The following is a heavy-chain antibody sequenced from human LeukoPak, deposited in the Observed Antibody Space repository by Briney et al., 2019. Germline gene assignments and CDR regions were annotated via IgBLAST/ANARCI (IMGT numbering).Heavy chain of an antibody. CDR1: GFTFSSYA. J-gene: IGHJ4*02. Sequence: GGSLRLSCAASGFTFSSYAMHWVRQAPGKGLEGVAVLSYDGSNKWYADPVKGRFTISRDNSKNMVYLQMNSLRAEDTAVYYCARDITFDYWGPGTLVTVSS. V-gene: IGHV3-30-3*01. D-gene: IGHD3-10*01. CDR2: LSYDGSNK. CDR3: ARDITFDY.